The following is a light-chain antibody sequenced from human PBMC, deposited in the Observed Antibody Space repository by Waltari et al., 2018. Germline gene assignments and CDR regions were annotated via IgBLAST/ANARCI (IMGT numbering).Light chain of an antibody. Sequence: SSELTQDPVVSVALGQTVTITCKGRSLATFYANWYQQRPGQAPVLVFYGKNSRPSGIPDRFSGSNSGNSASLTITGTQAEDAAAYYCNSRDTSGKHVLFGGGTKLPVL. CDR3: NSRDTSGKHVL. J-gene: IGLJ2*01. CDR1: SLATFY. CDR2: GKN. V-gene: IGLV3-19*01.